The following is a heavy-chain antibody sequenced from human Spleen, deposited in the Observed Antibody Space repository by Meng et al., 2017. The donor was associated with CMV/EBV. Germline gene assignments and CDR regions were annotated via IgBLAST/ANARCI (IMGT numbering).Heavy chain of an antibody. Sequence: GESLKISCAASGFTFSGSAMHWVRQASGKGLEWVGRIRSKANSYATAYAASVKGRFTISRDDSKNTAYLQMNSLRAEDTAVYYCARGGVLGGVISFFDFWGQGTLVTVSS. CDR1: GFTFSGSA. CDR2: IRSKANSYAT. V-gene: IGHV3-73*01. CDR3: ARGGVLGGVISFFDF. J-gene: IGHJ4*02. D-gene: IGHD3-16*02.